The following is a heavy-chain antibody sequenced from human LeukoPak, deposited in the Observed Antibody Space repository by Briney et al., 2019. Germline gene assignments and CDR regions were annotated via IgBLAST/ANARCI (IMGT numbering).Heavy chain of an antibody. J-gene: IGHJ4*02. D-gene: IGHD5-18*01. CDR2: ISAYNGNT. CDR1: GYTFTSYG. Sequence: ASVKVSCKASGYTFTSYGISWVRQAPGQGLEWMGWISAYNGNTNYAQKLQGRVTMTTDTSTSTAYMELRSLRSDDTAVYYCAREDGLVVYTAMVFDYWGQGTLVTVSS. CDR3: AREDGLVVYTAMVFDY. V-gene: IGHV1-18*04.